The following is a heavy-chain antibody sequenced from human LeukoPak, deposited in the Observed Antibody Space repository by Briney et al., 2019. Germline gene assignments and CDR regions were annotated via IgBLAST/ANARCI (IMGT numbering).Heavy chain of an antibody. CDR2: IYHSGST. V-gene: IGHV4-30-2*01. Sequence: SETLSLTCAVSGGSISSGGYSWRWIRQPPGKGLEWIGYIYHSGSTYYNPSLKSRVTISVDRSKNQFSLKLSSVTAADTAVYYCARVSGTLFDAFDIWGQGTMVTVSS. J-gene: IGHJ3*02. CDR3: ARVSGTLFDAFDI. D-gene: IGHD6-25*01. CDR1: GGSISSGGYS.